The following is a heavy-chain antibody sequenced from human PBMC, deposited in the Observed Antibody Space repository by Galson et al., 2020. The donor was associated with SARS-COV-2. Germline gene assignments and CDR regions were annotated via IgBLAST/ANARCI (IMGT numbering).Heavy chain of an antibody. CDR2: ISWNSGSI. CDR1: GFTFDDYA. J-gene: IGHJ4*02. Sequence: GGSLRLSCAASGFTFDDYAMHWVRQAPGKGLEWVSGISWNSGSIGYADSVKGRFTISRDNAKNSLYLQMNSLRAEDTALYYCAKDILGYCSSTSCYAWALWGQGTLVTVSS. CDR3: AKDILGYCSSTSCYAWAL. D-gene: IGHD2-2*01. V-gene: IGHV3-9*01.